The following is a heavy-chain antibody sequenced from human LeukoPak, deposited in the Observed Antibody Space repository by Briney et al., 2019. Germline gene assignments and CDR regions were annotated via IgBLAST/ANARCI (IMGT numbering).Heavy chain of an antibody. V-gene: IGHV1-69*01. CDR1: GGTFSRYA. D-gene: IGHD3-22*01. CDR2: IIPIFGTA. CDR3: ARDRQSRVHYYDSSGYPYYFDY. J-gene: IGHJ4*02. Sequence: SVKVSCKASGGTFSRYAISWVRQAPGQGLEWMGGIIPIFGTANYAQKFQGRVTITADESTSTAYMELSSLRSEDTAVYYCARDRQSRVHYYDSSGYPYYFDYWGQGTLVTVSS.